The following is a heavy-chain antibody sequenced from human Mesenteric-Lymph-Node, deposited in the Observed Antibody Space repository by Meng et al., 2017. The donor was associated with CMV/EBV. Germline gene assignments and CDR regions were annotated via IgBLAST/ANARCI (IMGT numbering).Heavy chain of an antibody. V-gene: IGHV3-23*01. J-gene: IGHJ5*02. CDR3: AKDHWNSPDWFDP. CDR1: GFTFNNAW. D-gene: IGHD1-7*01. Sequence: LSLTCAASGFTFNNAWMSWVRQAPGKGLEYVSGIAGSGAFTYYTDSVKGRFTISRDNSKNMLYLEMNSLRPEDTAVYYCAKDHWNSPDWFDPWGQGTLVTVSS. CDR2: IAGSGAFT.